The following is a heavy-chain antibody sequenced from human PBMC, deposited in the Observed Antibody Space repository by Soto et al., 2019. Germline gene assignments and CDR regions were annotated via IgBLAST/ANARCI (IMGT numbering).Heavy chain of an antibody. CDR3: ARYRRGGDAFDI. Sequence: QVQLVESGGGVVQPGRSLRLSCAASGFTFSSYGMHWVRQAPGKGLEWVAVIWYDGSNKYYADSVKGRFTISRDNCKNTLYLQMNSLRAEDTDVYYCARYRRGGDAFDIWGQGTMVTVSS. CDR2: IWYDGSNK. CDR1: GFTFSSYG. J-gene: IGHJ3*02. V-gene: IGHV3-33*01. D-gene: IGHD3-10*01.